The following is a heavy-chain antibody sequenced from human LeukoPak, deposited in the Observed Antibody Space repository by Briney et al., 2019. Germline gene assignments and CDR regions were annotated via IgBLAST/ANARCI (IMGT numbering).Heavy chain of an antibody. CDR1: GVSISTYY. CDR2: IYTSGNT. CDR3: ARGIYYYDSSGYWAFDY. J-gene: IGHJ4*02. V-gene: IGHV4-4*07. Sequence: SETLSLTCTVSGVSISTYYWSWIRQPAGKGLEWIGHIYTSGNTYYNPSLKSRVTISVDTSKNQFSLKLSSVTAADTAVYYCARGIYYYDSSGYWAFDYWGQGTLVTVSS. D-gene: IGHD3-22*01.